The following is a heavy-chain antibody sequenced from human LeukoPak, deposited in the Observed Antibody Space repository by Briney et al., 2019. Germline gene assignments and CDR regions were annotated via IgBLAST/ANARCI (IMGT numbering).Heavy chain of an antibody. CDR3: ARDRNCGGDCHYFDY. D-gene: IGHD2-21*02. CDR1: GGTFSSYA. J-gene: IGHJ4*02. Sequence: SVKVSCKASGGTFSSYAISWVRQAPGQGLEWMGGIIPIFGTANYARKFQGRVTITTDESTSTAYMELSSLRSEDTAVYYCARDRNCGGDCHYFDYWGQGTLVTVSS. V-gene: IGHV1-69*05. CDR2: IIPIFGTA.